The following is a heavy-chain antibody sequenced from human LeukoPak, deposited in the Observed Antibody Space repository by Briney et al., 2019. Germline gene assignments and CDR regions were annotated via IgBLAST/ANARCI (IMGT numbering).Heavy chain of an antibody. Sequence: SETLSLTCTVSGGSLSSHNWSWIRQPPGKGLEWVWYIYYSGNTNDNPSLKSRVTISVATSKNQFSQKLSLVTDADTAVYYCARAEWSIAARPNHHYYYMDVWVKGTTVTVSS. CDR2: IYYSGNT. V-gene: IGHV4-59*11. J-gene: IGHJ6*03. CDR3: ARAEWSIAARPNHHYYYMDV. CDR1: GGSLSSHN. D-gene: IGHD6-6*01.